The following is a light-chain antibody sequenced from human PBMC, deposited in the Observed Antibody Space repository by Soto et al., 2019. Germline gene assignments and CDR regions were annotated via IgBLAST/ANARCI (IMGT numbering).Light chain of an antibody. CDR3: QQSHNRSP. J-gene: IGKJ3*01. CDR2: DAS. CDR1: QRISTN. V-gene: IGKV3D-15*01. Sequence: IVMTHSPDTLSVSPGEGATLSCRASQRISTNLAWYQQRPGQAPRLLIYDASTRATGIPARFSGGGSGTEFTLTISSLQSEYSAVYYCQQSHNRSPFGPGTEVDS.